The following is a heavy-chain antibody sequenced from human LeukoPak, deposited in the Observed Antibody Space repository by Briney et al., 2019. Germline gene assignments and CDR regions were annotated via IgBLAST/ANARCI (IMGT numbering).Heavy chain of an antibody. CDR1: GGSISSSGYY. CDR3: ARQHWGSGFYYDY. Sequence: SETLSLTCGVSGGSISSSGYYWGWIRQPPGKGLEWVGSIHYSGTTHNNPSLKSRVTISGDTSQNQFSLKLSSATAADTAVYYCARQHWGSGFYYDYWGPGTLVTISS. D-gene: IGHD3-22*01. J-gene: IGHJ4*02. CDR2: IHYSGTT. V-gene: IGHV4-39*01.